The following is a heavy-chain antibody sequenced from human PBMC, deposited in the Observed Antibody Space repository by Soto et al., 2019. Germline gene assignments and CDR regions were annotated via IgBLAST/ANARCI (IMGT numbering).Heavy chain of an antibody. V-gene: IGHV4-34*01. CDR1: GGSFSGYY. Sequence: SETLSLTCAVYGGSFSGYYWSWIRQPPGKGLEWIGEINHSGSTNYNPSLKSRVTISVDTSRNQLSLKLRSVTAADTAVYYCARGGDNSPWYYSLWGRGTLVTVSS. CDR3: ARGGDNSPWYYSL. J-gene: IGHJ4*02. D-gene: IGHD3-10*01. CDR2: INHSGST.